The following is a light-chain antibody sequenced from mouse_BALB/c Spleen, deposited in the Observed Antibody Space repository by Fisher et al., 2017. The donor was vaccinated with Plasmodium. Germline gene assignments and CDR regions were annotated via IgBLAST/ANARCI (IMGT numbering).Light chain of an antibody. CDR1: QSLVHSYGSTY. CDR3: WQGTHLWT. V-gene: IGKV1-110*01. CDR2: KVS. Sequence: VMTQTTLSLPVSLGDQASISCRSSQSLVHSYGSTYLHWYVQKPGQSPKLLIYKVSNRFSGVPDRFSGSGAGADFTLKINRVEAEDLGVYYCWQGTHLWTFGGGTKLEIK. J-gene: IGKJ1*01.